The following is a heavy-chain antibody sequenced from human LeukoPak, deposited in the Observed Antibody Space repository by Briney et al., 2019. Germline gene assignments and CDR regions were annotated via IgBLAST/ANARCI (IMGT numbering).Heavy chain of an antibody. CDR3: ARDQQLVPGYFDL. J-gene: IGHJ2*01. V-gene: IGHV1-69*05. CDR2: IIPIFGTA. CDR1: GYTFTSYG. Sequence: ASVKVSCKASGYTFTSYGISWVRQAPGQGLEWMGRIIPIFGTANYAQKFQGRVTITTDESTSTAYMELSSLRSEDTAVYYCARDQQLVPGYFDLWGRGTLVTVSS. D-gene: IGHD6-13*01.